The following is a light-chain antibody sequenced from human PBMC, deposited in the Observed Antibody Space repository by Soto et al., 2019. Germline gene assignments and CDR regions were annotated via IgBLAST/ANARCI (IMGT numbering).Light chain of an antibody. J-gene: IGLJ2*01. Sequence: SYELTQQPSVSVSPGQTASITCSGDKLGYKYACWYQQKPGQSPLLVIYQDNKRPSGIPERFSGSNSGNTATLTISGTQAMDEADYYCQAWDSSTVVFGGGTKVTVL. CDR3: QAWDSSTVV. CDR2: QDN. V-gene: IGLV3-1*01. CDR1: KLGYKY.